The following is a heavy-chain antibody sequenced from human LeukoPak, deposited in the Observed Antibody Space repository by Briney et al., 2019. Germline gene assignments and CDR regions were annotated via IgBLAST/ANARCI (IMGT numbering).Heavy chain of an antibody. D-gene: IGHD5-12*01. V-gene: IGHV4-39*07. Sequence: SETLSLTCTVSGGSISSSSYYWGWIRQPPGKGLEWIGSIHYSGSTYYNPSLKSRVTISVDTSKNQFSLKLSSVTAADTAVYYCARDHRWLRFSDYWGQGTLVTVSS. J-gene: IGHJ4*02. CDR1: GGSISSSSYY. CDR3: ARDHRWLRFSDY. CDR2: IHYSGST.